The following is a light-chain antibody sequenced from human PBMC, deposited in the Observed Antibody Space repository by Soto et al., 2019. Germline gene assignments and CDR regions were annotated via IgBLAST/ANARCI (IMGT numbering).Light chain of an antibody. CDR2: GNS. V-gene: IGLV1-40*01. J-gene: IGLJ1*01. Sequence: QSVLTQPPSVSGAPGQRVTISCTGSSSNIGAGYDVHWYQQLPGTAPKLLIYGNSNRPSGVTDRFSCSKSGTSASLAITGLQAEDDADYYCQSYDSSLSGFYVFGTGTKLTVL. CDR1: SSNIGAGYD. CDR3: QSYDSSLSGFYV.